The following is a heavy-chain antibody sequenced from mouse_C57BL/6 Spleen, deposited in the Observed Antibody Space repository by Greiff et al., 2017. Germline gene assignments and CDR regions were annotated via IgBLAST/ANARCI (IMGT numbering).Heavy chain of an antibody. Sequence: QVQLQQPGAELVRPGTSVKLSCKASGYTFTSYWMPWVKQRPGQGLEWIGVIDPVYSYTNYNQKFKGKATLTVDTSSSTAYMQLSSLTSEDSAVYACASFSYGSGFAYWGQGTLVTVSA. D-gene: IGHD2-2*01. CDR3: ASFSYGSGFAY. CDR1: GYTFTSYW. J-gene: IGHJ3*01. CDR2: IDPVYSYT. V-gene: IGHV1-59*01.